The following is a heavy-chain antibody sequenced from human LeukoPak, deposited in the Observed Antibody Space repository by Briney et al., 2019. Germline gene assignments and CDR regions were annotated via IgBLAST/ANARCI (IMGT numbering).Heavy chain of an antibody. D-gene: IGHD6-19*01. CDR2: NNPNSGGT. CDR3: ASCIAVAGTDDAFDI. V-gene: IGHV1-2*02. CDR1: GYTFTGYY. Sequence: GASVKVSCKASGYTFTGYYMHWVRQAPGQGLEWMGWNNPNSGGTNYAQKFQGRVTMTRDTSISTAYMELSRLRSDDTAVYYCASCIAVAGTDDAFDIWGQGTMVTVSS. J-gene: IGHJ3*02.